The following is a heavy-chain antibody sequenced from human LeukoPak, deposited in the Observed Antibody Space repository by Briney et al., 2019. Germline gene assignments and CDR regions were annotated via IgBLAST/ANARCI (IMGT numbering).Heavy chain of an antibody. Sequence: ASVKVSCKASGYTFTSYGISWVRQAPGQGLEWMGWISAYNGNTNYAQKLQGRVTMTEDTSTDTAYMELSSLRSEDTAVYYCATVGDSSGYYPGNFDYWGQGTLVTVSS. D-gene: IGHD3-22*01. J-gene: IGHJ4*02. CDR1: GYTFTSYG. CDR3: ATVGDSSGYYPGNFDY. V-gene: IGHV1-18*01. CDR2: ISAYNGNT.